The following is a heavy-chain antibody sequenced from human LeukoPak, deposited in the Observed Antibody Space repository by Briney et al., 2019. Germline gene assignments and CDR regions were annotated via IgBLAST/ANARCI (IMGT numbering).Heavy chain of an antibody. D-gene: IGHD2-8*02. V-gene: IGHV4-61*05. CDR2: IYYSGST. CDR1: GGSISSSSYY. J-gene: IGHJ4*02. Sequence: PSETLSLTCTVSGGSISSSSYYWGWIRQPPGKGLEWIGYIYYSGSTNYNPSLKSRVTISVDTSKNQFSLKLSSVTAADTAVYYCARGGVLIDYWGQGTLVTVSS. CDR3: ARGGVLIDY.